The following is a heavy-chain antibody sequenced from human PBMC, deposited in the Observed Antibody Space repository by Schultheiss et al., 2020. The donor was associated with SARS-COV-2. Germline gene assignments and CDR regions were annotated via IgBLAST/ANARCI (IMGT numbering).Heavy chain of an antibody. CDR3: ARAGNSYGFHFDY. J-gene: IGHJ4*02. V-gene: IGHV3-23*01. CDR1: GFTFSSYW. D-gene: IGHD5-18*01. CDR2: ISGSGGST. Sequence: GGSLRLSCAASGFTFSSYWMSWVRQAPGKGLEWVSAISGSGGSTYYADSVKGRFTISRDNSKNTLYLQMNSLRAEDTAVYYCARAGNSYGFHFDYWGQGTLVTVSS.